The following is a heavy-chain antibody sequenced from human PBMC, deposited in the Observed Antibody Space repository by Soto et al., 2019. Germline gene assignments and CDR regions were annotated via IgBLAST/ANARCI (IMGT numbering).Heavy chain of an antibody. J-gene: IGHJ6*02. CDR2: IYYSGST. CDR3: PRVGYSHRFPLTGGMDL. V-gene: IGHV4-59*01. D-gene: IGHD2-15*01. Sequence: SETLSLTCTVSGGSISSYYWSWIRQPPGKGLEWIGYIYYSGSTNYNPSLKNRVTISVDTSKNQFSLKLSSVTAADTAVYYCPRVGYSHRFPLTGGMDLWGQGTMVTVSS. CDR1: GGSISSYY.